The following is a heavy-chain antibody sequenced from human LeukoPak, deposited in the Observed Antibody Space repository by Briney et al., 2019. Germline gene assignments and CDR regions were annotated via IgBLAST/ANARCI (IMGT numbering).Heavy chain of an antibody. V-gene: IGHV3-23*01. CDR2: ISGSGGST. CDR1: GFTFSSYA. D-gene: IGHD2-2*01. J-gene: IGHJ6*02. Sequence: PGGSLRLSCAASGFTFSSYAMGWVRQAPGKGLGWVSAISGSGGSTYYADSVKGRFTISRDNSKNTLYLQMNSLRAEDTAVYYCAKVGSDIVVVPAAMYYYYGMDVWGQGTTVTVSS. CDR3: AKVGSDIVVVPAAMYYYYGMDV.